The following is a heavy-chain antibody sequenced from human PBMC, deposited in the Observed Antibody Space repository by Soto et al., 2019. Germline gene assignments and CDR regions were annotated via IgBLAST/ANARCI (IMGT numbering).Heavy chain of an antibody. CDR3: ARLRSYEDGSY. J-gene: IGHJ4*02. CDR1: GGSFSGYS. CDR2: INHSGST. D-gene: IGHD4-17*01. Sequence: SETLSLTCAVYGGSFSGYSWSWIRQPPGKGLEWIGEINHSGSTNYNPSLKSRVTISLDASTNRLSLTLSSVTAADTAVYYCARLRSYEDGSYWGQGTLVTVSS. V-gene: IGHV4-34*01.